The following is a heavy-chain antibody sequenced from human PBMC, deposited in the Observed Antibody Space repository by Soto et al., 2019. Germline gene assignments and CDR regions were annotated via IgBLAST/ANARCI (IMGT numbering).Heavy chain of an antibody. CDR3: DRVLPPSGVDY. CDR2: IYHSGST. J-gene: IGHJ4*02. CDR1: GGSISSGGYS. Sequence: QLQLQESGSGLVKPSQTLSLTCAVSGGSISSGGYSWSWIRQPPGKGLEWIGYIYHSGSTYYNPSLKSRVTLSVDRSKNQCSLKLSSVTAADTAVYYCDRVLPPSGVDYWVQGTLVTVSS. V-gene: IGHV4-30-2*01. D-gene: IGHD3-10*01.